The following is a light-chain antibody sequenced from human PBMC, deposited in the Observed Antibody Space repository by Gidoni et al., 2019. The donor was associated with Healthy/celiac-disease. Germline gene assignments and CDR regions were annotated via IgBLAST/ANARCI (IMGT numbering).Light chain of an antibody. Sequence: DIQLTQSPASLSASVGERVTITCRVSQGISSYLNWYQQKPGKVPKLLIYSASTLQSGVPSRFSGSRSWTDFSLTIISLQPEDVAAYYCRQTYNTPLLTFGGGTKVEIK. CDR1: QGISSY. CDR3: RQTYNTPLLT. J-gene: IGKJ4*01. CDR2: SAS. V-gene: IGKV1-27*01.